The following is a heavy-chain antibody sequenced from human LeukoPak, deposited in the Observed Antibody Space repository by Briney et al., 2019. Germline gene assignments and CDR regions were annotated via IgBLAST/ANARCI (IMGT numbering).Heavy chain of an antibody. Sequence: SETLSLTCTVSGGSISSSSYYWGWLRQPPGKGREWIGSSYYSGSTYYNPSLKSRVTISVDTSKNQFSLKLSSVTAADTAVYYCARRGSSYDFWSGYQPYFDYWGQGTLVTVSS. J-gene: IGHJ4*02. CDR3: ARRGSSYDFWSGYQPYFDY. D-gene: IGHD3-3*01. CDR1: GGSISSSSYY. V-gene: IGHV4-39*01. CDR2: SYYSGST.